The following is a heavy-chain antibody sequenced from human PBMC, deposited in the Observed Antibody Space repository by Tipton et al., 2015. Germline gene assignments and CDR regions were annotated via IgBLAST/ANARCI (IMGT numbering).Heavy chain of an antibody. V-gene: IGHV1-69*01. CDR3: ALFPTGLDYYSEVDV. Sequence: QSGAEVKEPGSSVNVSCTATGGTFRKFSVSWVRQAPGQGLEWLGGIIPFIGTGWYAREFKGRVRISADRSESATTAYLELTQLKSADTAVYFCALFPTGLDYYSEVDVWGQGTTVSVSS. J-gene: IGHJ6*02. CDR2: IIPFIGTG. CDR1: GGTFRKFS. D-gene: IGHD4/OR15-4a*01.